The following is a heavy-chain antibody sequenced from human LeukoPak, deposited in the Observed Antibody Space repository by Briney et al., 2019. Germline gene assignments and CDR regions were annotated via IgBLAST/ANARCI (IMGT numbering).Heavy chain of an antibody. J-gene: IGHJ5*02. CDR3: ARGMGALRFLEWLEANWFDP. Sequence: GESLKISCKGSGYSFTSYWIGWVRQMPGKGLEWMGIIYPGDSDTRYSPSFQGQVTISADKSISTAYLQWSSLKASDTAMYYCARGMGALRFLEWLEANWFDPWGQGTLVTVSS. CDR1: GYSFTSYW. CDR2: IYPGDSDT. D-gene: IGHD3-3*01. V-gene: IGHV5-51*01.